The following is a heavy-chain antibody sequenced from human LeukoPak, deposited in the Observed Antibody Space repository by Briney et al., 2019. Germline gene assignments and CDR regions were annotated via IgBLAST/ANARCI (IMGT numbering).Heavy chain of an antibody. Sequence: PSETLSLTCTVSGGSISNYYWSWIRQPPGKRLERIGYVSYSGSSSSNPSLESRVTISVDMSKNQFSLRLSSVTASDTAVYYCARLQGRGDNYLDYWGQGTLVTVSS. CDR2: VSYSGSS. CDR3: ARLQGRGDNYLDY. J-gene: IGHJ4*02. CDR1: GGSISNYY. V-gene: IGHV4-59*08. D-gene: IGHD7-27*01.